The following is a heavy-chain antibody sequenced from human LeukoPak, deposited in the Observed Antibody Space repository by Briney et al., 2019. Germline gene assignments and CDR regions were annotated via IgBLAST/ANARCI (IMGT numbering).Heavy chain of an antibody. V-gene: IGHV1-18*01. D-gene: IGHD1-26*01. CDR3: ERAQSYILDY. Sequence: ASVKVSCKASGYTFSNYGLSWVRQAPGQGLEWMGWINGYNGITNYAQKFQGRVTMTTDTSTSTAYMELRSLRSDDTAVYYCERAQSYILDYWGLGTLVTVSS. CDR1: GYTFSNYG. J-gene: IGHJ4*02. CDR2: INGYNGIT.